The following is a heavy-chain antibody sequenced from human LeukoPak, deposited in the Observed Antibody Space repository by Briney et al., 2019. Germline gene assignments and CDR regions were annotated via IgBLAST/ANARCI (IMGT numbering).Heavy chain of an antibody. D-gene: IGHD4-17*01. CDR3: ARLSTVTTSFDY. CDR1: GGSISSYY. CDR2: IYTSGTT. V-gene: IGHV4-4*07. J-gene: IGHJ4*02. Sequence: SETLSLTCTVSGGSISSYYWSWIRQPAGKGLEWIGRIYTSGTTHYNPSLKSRVTMSVDTSKNQFPLKLSSVTAADTAVYYCARLSTVTTSFDYWGQGTLVTVSS.